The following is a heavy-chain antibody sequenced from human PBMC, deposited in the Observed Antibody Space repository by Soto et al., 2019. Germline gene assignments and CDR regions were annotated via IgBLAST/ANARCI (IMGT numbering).Heavy chain of an antibody. D-gene: IGHD3-3*01. CDR2: IIAILGIA. CDR3: ARNYHFWSGMVFY. J-gene: IGHJ4*02. CDR1: VGTFSSYT. V-gene: IGHV1-69*02. Sequence: QVQLVQSGAVVKKPGASVKVSCKASVGTFSSYTISWVRQAPGQGREWLGRIIAILGIANYSQNFQGRVTITADKSTSTAYMDLSSLRSDVTAVYYCARNYHFWSGMVFYWGQGTLVTVSS.